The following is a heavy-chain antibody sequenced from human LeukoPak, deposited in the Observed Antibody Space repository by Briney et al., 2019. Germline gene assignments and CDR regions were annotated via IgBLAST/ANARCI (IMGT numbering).Heavy chain of an antibody. CDR3: ARAQEGSYYSHYFDY. V-gene: IGHV3-48*03. CDR2: ISSSGSTI. CDR1: GFTFSSYE. J-gene: IGHJ4*02. D-gene: IGHD1-26*01. Sequence: PGGSLRLPCAASGFTFSSYEMNWVRQAPGKGLEWVSYISSSGSTIYYADSVKGRFTISRDNAENSLYLQMNSLRAEDTAVYYCARAQEGSYYSHYFDYWGQGTLVTVSS.